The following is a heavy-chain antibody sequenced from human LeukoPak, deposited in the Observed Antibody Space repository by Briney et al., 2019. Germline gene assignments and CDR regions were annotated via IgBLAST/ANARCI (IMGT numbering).Heavy chain of an antibody. Sequence: SVKVSCKASGGTFSSYAISWVRQAPGQGLEWMGGIIPIFGTANYAQKFQGRVTITADESTSTAYMELSSLRSEDTAVYYCARGVVVVAAHAFDIWGQGTMVTVSS. CDR1: GGTFSSYA. D-gene: IGHD2-15*01. CDR2: IIPIFGTA. J-gene: IGHJ3*02. CDR3: ARGVVVVAAHAFDI. V-gene: IGHV1-69*01.